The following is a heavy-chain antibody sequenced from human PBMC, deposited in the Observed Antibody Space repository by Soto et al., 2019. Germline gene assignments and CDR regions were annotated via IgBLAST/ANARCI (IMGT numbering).Heavy chain of an antibody. CDR1: GYTFTGYY. D-gene: IGHD3-3*01. CDR2: INPNSGGT. J-gene: IGHJ6*02. V-gene: IGHV1-2*04. Sequence: ASVKVSCKTSGYTFTGYYMHCVRQAHGQGLEWMGWINPNSGGTNYAQKFQGWVTMTRDTSISTAYMELSRLRSDDTAVYYCAREIFWSGTNTPIMDVWGQGTTVTVSS. CDR3: AREIFWSGTNTPIMDV.